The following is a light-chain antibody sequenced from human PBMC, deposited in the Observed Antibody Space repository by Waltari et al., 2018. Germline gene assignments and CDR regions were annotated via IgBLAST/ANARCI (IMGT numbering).Light chain of an antibody. Sequence: QSVLTQPPSASGTPGQRVTISCSGSSSNIGSNAVNWYQQHPGTAPKLLIYSNNQRPSGVPDRFSGSKSGTSASLAISGLQSEDEADYYCAARRVFGTGTKVTVL. CDR1: SSNIGSNA. CDR3: AARRV. V-gene: IGLV1-44*01. J-gene: IGLJ1*01. CDR2: SNN.